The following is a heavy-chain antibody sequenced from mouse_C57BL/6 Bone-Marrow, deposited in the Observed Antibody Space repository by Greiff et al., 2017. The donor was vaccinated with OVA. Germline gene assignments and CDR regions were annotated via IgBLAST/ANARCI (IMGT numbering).Heavy chain of an antibody. D-gene: IGHD2-4*01. CDR3: TSIYYDYEGGAMDY. Sequence: EVMLVESGGGLVQPGGSMKLSCVASGFTFSNYWMNWVRQSPEKGLEWVAQIRLKSDNYATHYAESVKGRFTISRDDSKSSVYLQMNNLRAEDTGIYYCTSIYYDYEGGAMDYWGQGTSVTVSS. V-gene: IGHV6-3*01. J-gene: IGHJ4*01. CDR2: IRLKSDNYAT. CDR1: GFTFSNYW.